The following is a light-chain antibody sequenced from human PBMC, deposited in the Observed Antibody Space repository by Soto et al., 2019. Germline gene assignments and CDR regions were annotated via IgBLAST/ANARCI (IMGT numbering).Light chain of an antibody. V-gene: IGKV1-5*01. CDR1: QSISRW. CDR2: DAS. Sequence: DIQMTQSPSTLSASVGDRVTITCRARQSISRWLAWYKQKPGKAPKLLIYDASILESGVPSRLTGSGSGTEFTLTISSLKPDDSATYYCQQYNSHRTFGQGTKVDIK. CDR3: QQYNSHRT. J-gene: IGKJ1*01.